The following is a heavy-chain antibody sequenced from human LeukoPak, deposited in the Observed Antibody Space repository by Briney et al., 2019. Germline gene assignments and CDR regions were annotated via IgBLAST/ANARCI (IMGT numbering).Heavy chain of an antibody. CDR2: INPSAGSA. CDR1: GYTFASYY. Sequence: ASVKVSCKVSGYTFASYYMHWVRQAPGQGLEWMGIINPSAGSASYAQKFQGRVTVTRDTSTSTVYMELSSLRSEDTAVYYCARKHSDYYDSSGYPEYFQHWGQGTLVTVSS. V-gene: IGHV1-46*01. J-gene: IGHJ1*01. D-gene: IGHD3-22*01. CDR3: ARKHSDYYDSSGYPEYFQH.